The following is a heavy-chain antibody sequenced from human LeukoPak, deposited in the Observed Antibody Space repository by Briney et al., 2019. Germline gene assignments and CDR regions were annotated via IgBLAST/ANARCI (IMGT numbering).Heavy chain of an antibody. D-gene: IGHD2-15*01. CDR2: IIPIFGTA. CDR3: AREGCSGGSCYS. V-gene: IGHV1-69*13. J-gene: IGHJ4*02. CDR1: GGTFSSYA. Sequence: SVRVSCKASGGTFSSYAVRWLRQAPGQGLELMGGIIPIFGTANYAQTFQGRVTITADESTSTAYMELSSLRSEDTAVYYCAREGCSGGSCYSWGQGTLVTVSS.